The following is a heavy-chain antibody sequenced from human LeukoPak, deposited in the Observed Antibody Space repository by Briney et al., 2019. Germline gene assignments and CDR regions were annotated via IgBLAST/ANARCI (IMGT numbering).Heavy chain of an antibody. D-gene: IGHD4-23*01. J-gene: IGHJ2*01. V-gene: IGHV3-48*03. CDR1: GFTFSSSE. Sequence: GGSLRLSCVASGFTFSSSEMNWVRQAPEKGLEWVSYIRSSDSTIFYADSVKGRFTISRDNAKSSLYLQMNSLRDEDTAVYYCAKTTVVTGCWYFDLWGQGTLVTVSS. CDR2: IRSSDSTI. CDR3: AKTTVVTGCWYFDL.